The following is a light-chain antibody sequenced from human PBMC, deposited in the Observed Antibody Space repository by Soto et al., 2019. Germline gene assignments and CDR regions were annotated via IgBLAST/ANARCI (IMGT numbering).Light chain of an antibody. J-gene: IGLJ1*01. Sequence: QSALTQPASVSGSPGQSITISCTGTSSDIGAYNYVSWYQQYPGKAPKLMIYGVTNRPSGVSNRFSGSKTGNTASPTISGLQAEDEADYYCFSHRSGDSHVFGTGTKVTVL. CDR3: FSHRSGDSHV. V-gene: IGLV2-14*01. CDR1: SSDIGAYNY. CDR2: GVT.